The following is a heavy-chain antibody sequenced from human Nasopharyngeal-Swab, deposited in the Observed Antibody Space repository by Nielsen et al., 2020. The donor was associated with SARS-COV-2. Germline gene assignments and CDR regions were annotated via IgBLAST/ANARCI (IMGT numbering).Heavy chain of an antibody. Sequence: SETLSLTCAVSGGSISGSNWWSWVRQPPGKGLEWIGEIYHSGSTNYNPSLKSRVTISVDKSKNQFSLKLSSVTAADTAVYYCARDRRGDYYYYYGMDVWGQGTTVTVSS. J-gene: IGHJ6*02. CDR3: ARDRRGDYYYYYGMDV. CDR2: IYHSGST. CDR1: GGSISGSNW. V-gene: IGHV4-4*02. D-gene: IGHD2-21*02.